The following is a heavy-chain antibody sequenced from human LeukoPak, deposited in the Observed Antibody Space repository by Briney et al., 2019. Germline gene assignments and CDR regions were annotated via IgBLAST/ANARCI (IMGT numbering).Heavy chain of an antibody. D-gene: IGHD3-10*01. V-gene: IGHV4-38-2*01. J-gene: IGHJ6*03. CDR3: TRVKLWRAGSGSYYLYYYYMDV. Sequence: SETLSLTCDVSGHSISSNYYWGWIRQSPEKGLEWIGEINHSGSTNYNPSLKSRVTISVDTSKNQFSLKLSSVTAADTAVYYCTRVKLWRAGSGSYYLYYYYMDVWGKGTTVTVSS. CDR1: GHSISSNYY. CDR2: INHSGST.